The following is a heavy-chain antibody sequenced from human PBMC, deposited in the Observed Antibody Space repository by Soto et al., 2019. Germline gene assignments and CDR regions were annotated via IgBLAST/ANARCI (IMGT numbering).Heavy chain of an antibody. Sequence: QVQLVESGGGVVQPGRSLRLSCAASGFTFSSYGMHWVRQAPGKGLEWVAVIWYDGSNKYYADSVKGRFTISRDNSKSTLYLQMNSLRAEDTAVYYCARDPGVVAVAGHFDYWGQGTLVTVSS. D-gene: IGHD6-19*01. J-gene: IGHJ4*02. CDR3: ARDPGVVAVAGHFDY. CDR1: GFTFSSYG. CDR2: IWYDGSNK. V-gene: IGHV3-33*01.